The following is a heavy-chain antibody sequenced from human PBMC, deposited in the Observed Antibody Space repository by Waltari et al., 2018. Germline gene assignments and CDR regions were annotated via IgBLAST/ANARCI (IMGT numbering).Heavy chain of an antibody. D-gene: IGHD5-12*01. Sequence: QVQLVQSGAEVKKPGASVKVSCKVSGYTLTELSMHWLRQAPGKGLEWMGGFDPEDGETIYAQKFQGRVTMTEDTSTDTAYMELSSLRSEDTAVYYCVASGYDYASFDYWGQGTLVTVSS. CDR3: VASGYDYASFDY. V-gene: IGHV1-24*01. CDR2: FDPEDGET. J-gene: IGHJ4*02. CDR1: GYTLTELS.